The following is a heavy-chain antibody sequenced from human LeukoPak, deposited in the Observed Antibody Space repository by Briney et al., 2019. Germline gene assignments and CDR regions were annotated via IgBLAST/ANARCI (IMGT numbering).Heavy chain of an antibody. CDR2: IWYDGSNE. V-gene: IGHV3-33*06. D-gene: IGHD5-12*01. Sequence: GRSLRLSCAASRFTFSNYGMHWVRQAPGKGLEWVAIIWYDGSNEYYADSVKGRFTISRDNSKNTLYLQMSSLRAEDTAVYYCAKGRGDIVGTIDQWGQGTLVTVSS. CDR3: AKGRGDIVGTIDQ. J-gene: IGHJ4*02. CDR1: RFTFSNYG.